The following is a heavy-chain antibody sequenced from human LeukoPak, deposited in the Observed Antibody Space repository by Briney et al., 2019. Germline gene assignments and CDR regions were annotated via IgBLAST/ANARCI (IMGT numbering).Heavy chain of an antibody. CDR1: GGTFSSYA. J-gene: IGHJ5*02. CDR2: IIPIFGTA. D-gene: IGHD1-7*01. CDR3: ARAVEWGTGATYWFDP. V-gene: IGHV1-69*13. Sequence: SVKVSCKASGGTFSSYAISWVRQAPGQGLEWMGGIIPIFGTANYAQKFQGRVTITADESTSTAYMELSSLRSEDTAVYYCARAVEWGTGATYWFDPWGQGTLVTVSS.